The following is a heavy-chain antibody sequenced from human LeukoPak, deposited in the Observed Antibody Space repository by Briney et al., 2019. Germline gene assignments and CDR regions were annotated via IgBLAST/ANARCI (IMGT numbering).Heavy chain of an antibody. CDR3: ATGGNLVGAKGFDY. Sequence: GGSLRLSCAASGFTFSSYWMSWVRQAPGKGLEWVANIKQDGSEKYYVDSVKGRFTIPRDNAKNSMYLQMNSLRVEDTAVYYCATGGNLVGAKGFDYWGQGTLVTVSS. CDR1: GFTFSSYW. J-gene: IGHJ4*02. CDR2: IKQDGSEK. D-gene: IGHD1-26*01. V-gene: IGHV3-7*03.